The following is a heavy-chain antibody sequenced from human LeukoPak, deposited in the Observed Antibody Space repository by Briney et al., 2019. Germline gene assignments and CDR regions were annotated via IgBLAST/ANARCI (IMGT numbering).Heavy chain of an antibody. CDR3: ARFAAGGSYYYYMDV. D-gene: IGHD3-10*01. V-gene: IGHV3-23*01. Sequence: PGGSLRLSCAASGFTFSSYAMSWVRQAPEEGLEWVSSLSGSGGSTYYADSVKGRFTISRDNAKNSLYLQMNSLRADDTAVYYCARFAAGGSYYYYMDVWGKGTTVTVSS. CDR2: LSGSGGST. CDR1: GFTFSSYA. J-gene: IGHJ6*03.